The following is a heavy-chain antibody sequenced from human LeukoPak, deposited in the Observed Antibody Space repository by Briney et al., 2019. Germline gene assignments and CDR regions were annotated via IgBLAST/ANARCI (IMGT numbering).Heavy chain of an antibody. Sequence: PGGSLRLSCATSGFTFSNYNMNWVRQAPGKGLEWVSSISSSSSYIYYADSVKGRFTISRDNAKNSLYLQMNSLRAEDTAVYYCARGGRDGDYPSYWGQGTLVTVSS. CDR3: ARGGRDGDYPSY. J-gene: IGHJ4*02. D-gene: IGHD4-17*01. CDR1: GFTFSNYN. CDR2: ISSSSSYI. V-gene: IGHV3-21*01.